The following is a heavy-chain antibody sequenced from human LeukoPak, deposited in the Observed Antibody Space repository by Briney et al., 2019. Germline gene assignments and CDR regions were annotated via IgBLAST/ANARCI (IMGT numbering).Heavy chain of an antibody. CDR3: AGVYGDYGAGYFDY. J-gene: IGHJ4*02. CDR2: IKQDGSEK. CDR1: GFTSSSYA. V-gene: IGHV3-7*01. Sequence: GGSLRLSCTASGFTSSSYAMSWVRQAPGKGLEWVANIKQDGSEKYYVDSVKGRFTISRDNAKNSLYLQMNSLRAEDTAVYYCAGVYGDYGAGYFDYWGQGTLVTVSS. D-gene: IGHD4-17*01.